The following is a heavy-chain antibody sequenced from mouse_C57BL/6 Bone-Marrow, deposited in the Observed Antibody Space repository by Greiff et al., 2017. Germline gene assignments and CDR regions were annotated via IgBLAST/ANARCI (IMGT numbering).Heavy chain of an antibody. Sequence: QVQLQQPGAELVKPGASVKLSCKASGYTFTSYWMQWVKQRPGQGLEWIGEIDPSDSYTNYNQKFKGKATLTVDKSSSTAYMQLSSLTSEDSAVYYCAYYSTFAYWGQGTLVTVSA. J-gene: IGHJ3*01. V-gene: IGHV1-50*01. D-gene: IGHD2-12*01. CDR1: GYTFTSYW. CDR2: IDPSDSYT. CDR3: AYYSTFAY.